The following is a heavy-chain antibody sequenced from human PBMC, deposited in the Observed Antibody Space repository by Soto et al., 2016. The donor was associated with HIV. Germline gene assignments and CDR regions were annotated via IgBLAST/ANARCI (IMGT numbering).Heavy chain of an antibody. CDR1: GGSFNAHS. Sequence: QEHLQQWGAGLLKPSETLSLTCAVNGGSFNAHSWSWIRQSPGKGLEWIGEISHSEGTNYNTPLKSRVTISVDTSNNQFSLRVTSVTAADTAMYYCARGGHEHSGSYIDTTYWYFDLWGPGTLVSVSS. V-gene: IGHV4-34*01. CDR3: ARGGHEHSGSYIDTTYWYFDL. CDR2: ISHSEGT. D-gene: IGHD3-10*01. J-gene: IGHJ2*01.